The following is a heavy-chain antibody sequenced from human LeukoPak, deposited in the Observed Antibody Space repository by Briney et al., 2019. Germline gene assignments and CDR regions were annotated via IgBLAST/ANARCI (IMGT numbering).Heavy chain of an antibody. D-gene: IGHD3-22*01. Sequence: SETLSPTCTVSGGSISSYYWSWIRQPPGKGLEWIGYIYYSGSTNHNPSLKSRVTISVDTSKNQFSLKLSSVTAADTAVYYCARAVYYYDSSGYAYYFDYWGQGTLVTVS. V-gene: IGHV4-59*01. CDR3: ARAVYYYDSSGYAYYFDY. CDR1: GGSISSYY. CDR2: IYYSGST. J-gene: IGHJ4*02.